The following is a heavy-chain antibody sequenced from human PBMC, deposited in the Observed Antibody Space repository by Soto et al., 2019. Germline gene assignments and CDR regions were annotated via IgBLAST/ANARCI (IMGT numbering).Heavy chain of an antibody. V-gene: IGHV4-4*07. Sequence: SETLSLTCTVSGGSISGHYWSWIRQTAGKGLEWIGRIYSTGATSYNPSLNSRVSMSIDTSKNQISLNLTSVTAADTAMYYCARTRVRALAAGESDPWGQGTLVTVS. CDR2: IYSTGAT. CDR1: GGSISGHY. J-gene: IGHJ5*02. CDR3: ARTRVRALAAGESDP. D-gene: IGHD6-25*01.